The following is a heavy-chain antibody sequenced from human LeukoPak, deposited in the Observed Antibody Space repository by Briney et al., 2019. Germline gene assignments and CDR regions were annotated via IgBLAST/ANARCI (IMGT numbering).Heavy chain of an antibody. CDR3: ARDFIAADPPWFDP. CDR1: GFTFSSYW. D-gene: IGHD6-13*01. J-gene: IGHJ5*02. V-gene: IGHV3-7*01. CDR2: IKQDGSEK. Sequence: GGSLRLSCAASGFTFSSYWISWVRQAPGKGLEWVANIKQDGSEKYYVDSVKGRFTISRDNAKNSLYLQMNSLRAEDTAVYYCARDFIAADPPWFDPWGQGTLVTVSS.